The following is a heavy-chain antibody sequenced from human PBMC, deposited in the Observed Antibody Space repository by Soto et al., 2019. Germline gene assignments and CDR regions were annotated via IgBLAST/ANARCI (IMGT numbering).Heavy chain of an antibody. CDR2: IIPILGIA. CDR1: GGTFSSYT. J-gene: IGHJ5*02. CDR3: ARGTVAAAGTKWFDP. V-gene: IGHV1-69*02. D-gene: IGHD6-13*01. Sequence: QVQLVQSGAEVKKPGSSVKVSCKASGGTFSSYTISWVRQAPGQGLEWMGRIIPILGIANYAQKFQGRVPITADKSPSTAYMELSSLRSEDTAVYYCARGTVAAAGTKWFDPWGQGTLVTVSS.